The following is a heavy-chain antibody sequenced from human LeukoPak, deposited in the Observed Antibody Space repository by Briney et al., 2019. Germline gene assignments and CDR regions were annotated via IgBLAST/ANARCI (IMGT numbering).Heavy chain of an antibody. CDR3: ARDVYGSGGPDY. CDR1: GFTFSSYG. J-gene: IGHJ4*02. Sequence: GGSLRLSCAASGFTFSSYGMHWVRQAPGKGLEWVAVIWYDGSNKYYADSVKGRFTISRDNSKNTLYLQMNSPRAEDTAVYYCARDVYGSGGPDYWGQGTLVTVSS. V-gene: IGHV3-33*01. CDR2: IWYDGSNK. D-gene: IGHD3-10*01.